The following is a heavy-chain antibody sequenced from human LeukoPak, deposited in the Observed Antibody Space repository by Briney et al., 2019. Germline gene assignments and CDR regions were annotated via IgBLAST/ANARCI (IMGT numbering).Heavy chain of an antibody. CDR2: TYYRSNWYT. CDR1: GDSVSSISVA. Sequence: SQTLSLTCAISGDSVSSISVAWNWIRQSLSRGLEWLGRTYYRSNWYTDYAVSVKSRITVNPDTSKNQFSLQLNSVTPEDTAVYYCARGSRGSFDYWGQGALVTVSS. J-gene: IGHJ4*02. V-gene: IGHV6-1*01. CDR3: ARGSRGSFDY.